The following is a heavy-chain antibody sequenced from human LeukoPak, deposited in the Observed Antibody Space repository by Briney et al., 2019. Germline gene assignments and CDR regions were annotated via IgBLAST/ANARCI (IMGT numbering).Heavy chain of an antibody. J-gene: IGHJ4*02. V-gene: IGHV5-51*01. D-gene: IGHD3-9*01. CDR2: IYPGDSDT. Sequence: GESLKISCKGSGYSFTSYWIGWVRQMPGKGLEWMGIIYPGDSDTRYSPSFQGQVTISADKSISTAYLQWSSLKASDTAMYYCARHGYDILTGHYAVNPFDYWGQGTLVTVSS. CDR1: GYSFTSYW. CDR3: ARHGYDILTGHYAVNPFDY.